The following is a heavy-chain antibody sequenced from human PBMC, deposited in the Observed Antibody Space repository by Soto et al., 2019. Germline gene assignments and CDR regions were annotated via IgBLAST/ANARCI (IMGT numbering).Heavy chain of an antibody. V-gene: IGHV3-21*01. Sequence: GGSLRLSCAASGFTFSSYSMNWVRQAPGKGLEWVSSISSSSSYIYYADSVKGRFTISRDNAKNSLYLQMNSLRAEDTAVYYCARVAVNYGDYGYYYGMDVWGQGTTVTVSS. D-gene: IGHD4-17*01. J-gene: IGHJ6*02. CDR1: GFTFSSYS. CDR3: ARVAVNYGDYGYYYGMDV. CDR2: ISSSSSYI.